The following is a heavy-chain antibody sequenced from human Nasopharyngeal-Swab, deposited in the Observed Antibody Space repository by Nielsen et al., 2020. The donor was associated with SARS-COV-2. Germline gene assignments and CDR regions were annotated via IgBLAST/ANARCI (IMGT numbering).Heavy chain of an antibody. CDR3: ARDRGSSWYWGVAFDI. V-gene: IGHV3-21*01. CDR2: ISSSSSYI. D-gene: IGHD6-13*01. J-gene: IGHJ3*02. Sequence: GESLKISCAASGFTFSSYSMNWVRQAPGKGLEWVSSISSSSSYIYYADSVKGRFTISRDNAKNSLYLQMNSLRAEDTAVYYCARDRGSSWYWGVAFDILGQGTIVTLSS. CDR1: GFTFSSYS.